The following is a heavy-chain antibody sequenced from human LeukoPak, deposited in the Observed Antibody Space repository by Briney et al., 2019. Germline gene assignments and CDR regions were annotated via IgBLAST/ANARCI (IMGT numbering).Heavy chain of an antibody. CDR3: ARYRRGIVVVPSADWYFDL. CDR2: VYYSGST. D-gene: IGHD2-2*01. V-gene: IGHV4-59*01. J-gene: IGHJ2*01. CDR1: GDFITAYY. Sequence: PSETLSLTCTVSGDFITAYYWSWIRQPPGKGLEWIGYVYYSGSTEYNPSLRSRVTISLEMSKHQFSLNLTSVTAADTAVYYCARYRRGIVVVPSADWYFDLWGRGTLVTVSS.